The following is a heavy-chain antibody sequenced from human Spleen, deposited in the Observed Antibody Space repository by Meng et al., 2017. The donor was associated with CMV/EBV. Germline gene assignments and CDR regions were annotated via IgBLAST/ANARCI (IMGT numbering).Heavy chain of an antibody. CDR3: ARLGSGIPDY. CDR2: VYYSGST. Sequence: SETLSLTCTVSGGSIRSDFWSWIRQPPGKGLEWIGYVYYSGSTSYNPSLKSRLTISVDTSKNQISLRVTSVTAADTAEYYCARLGSGIPDYWGQGTLVTVSS. J-gene: IGHJ4*02. V-gene: IGHV4-59*01. D-gene: IGHD1-26*01. CDR1: GGSIRSDF.